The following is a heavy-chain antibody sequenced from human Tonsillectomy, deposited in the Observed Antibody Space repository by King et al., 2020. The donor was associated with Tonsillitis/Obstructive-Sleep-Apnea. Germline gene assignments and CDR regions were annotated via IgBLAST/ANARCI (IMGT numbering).Heavy chain of an antibody. CDR3: AGSKGSGSYFDY. CDR2: ISYSGNT. Sequence: QLQESGPGLVKPSETLSLTCTVSGDSINSYYWSWIRQPPGKGLEWVGYISYSGNTNYNPSLKSRVTISIDTSKNQFSLKLRSVTAADTAVYYCAGSKGSGSYFDYWGQGTLVTVSP. CDR1: GDSINSYY. D-gene: IGHD3-3*01. V-gene: IGHV4-59*01. J-gene: IGHJ4*02.